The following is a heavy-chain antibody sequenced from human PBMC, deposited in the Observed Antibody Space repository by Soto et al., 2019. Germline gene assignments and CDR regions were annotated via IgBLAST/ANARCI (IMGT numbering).Heavy chain of an antibody. CDR2: IISSGGST. CDR1: GFTFTSSA. J-gene: IGHJ4*02. V-gene: IGHV3-23*01. Sequence: GGSLRLSCATSGFTFTSSAMCWVRQAPGKGLEWVSGIISSGGSTYYADSVKGRFTISRDNSKNTLSLQMNSLRVEDTAVYYCAKDRSQYDYWGQGT. CDR3: AKDRSQYDY.